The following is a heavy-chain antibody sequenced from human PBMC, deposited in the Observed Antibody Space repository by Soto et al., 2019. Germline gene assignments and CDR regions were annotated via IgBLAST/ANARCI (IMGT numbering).Heavy chain of an antibody. CDR1: GFRFTNYG. CDR3: ARGGCYDSGAYYYYGMDV. V-gene: IGHV1-18*01. J-gene: IGHJ6*02. CDR2: ITPNNEDT. D-gene: IGHD2-15*01. Sequence: ASVKVSCKTSGFRFTNYGFTWVRQAPGQGLEWMGWITPNNEDTHYAQKFQGRVTVTADKSTSTAYIELSSLRSEDTAVYYCARGGCYDSGAYYYYGMDVWGQGTTVTVSS.